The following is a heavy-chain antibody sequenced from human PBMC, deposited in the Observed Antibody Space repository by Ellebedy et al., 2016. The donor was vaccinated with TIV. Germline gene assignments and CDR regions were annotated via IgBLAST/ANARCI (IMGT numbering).Heavy chain of an antibody. CDR1: EYTFTSYY. V-gene: IGHV1-46*01. D-gene: IGHD6-19*01. CDR3: ARYTAVAGTGYFDL. CDR2: INPSDSST. Sequence: AASVKVSCKASEYTFTSYYMHWVRQAPGQGLEWMGIINPSDSSTSYAQNFQGRVTMTRDTSTSPVYMELSSLRSEDTAVYYCARYTAVAGTGYFDLWGRGTLVTVSS. J-gene: IGHJ2*01.